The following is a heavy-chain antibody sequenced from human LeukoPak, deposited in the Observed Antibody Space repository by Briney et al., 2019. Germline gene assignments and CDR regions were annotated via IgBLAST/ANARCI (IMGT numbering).Heavy chain of an antibody. J-gene: IGHJ3*02. Sequence: GGSLRLSCAASGFTFSSYAMSWVRQAPGKGLEWVSTISGSGGSTYYADSVKGRFTISRDNSKNTVYLQMNSLRAEDTAVYYCAKVRLAAAGTRASDALDIWGQGTMVTVSS. CDR2: ISGSGGST. D-gene: IGHD6-13*01. CDR3: AKVRLAAAGTRASDALDI. CDR1: GFTFSSYA. V-gene: IGHV3-23*01.